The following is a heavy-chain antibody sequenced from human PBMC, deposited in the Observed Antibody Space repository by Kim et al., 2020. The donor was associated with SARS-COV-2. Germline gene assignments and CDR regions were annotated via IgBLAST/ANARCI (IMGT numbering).Heavy chain of an antibody. CDR1: GGSISSSSYY. D-gene: IGHD3-3*01. CDR3: ASTIRFLEWSEVDGMDV. V-gene: IGHV4-39*01. J-gene: IGHJ6*02. CDR2: IYYSGST. Sequence: SETLSLTCTVSGGSISSSSYYWGWIRQPPGKGLEWIGSIYYSGSTYYNPSLKSRVTISVDTSKNQFSLKLSSVTAADTAVYYCASTIRFLEWSEVDGMDVWGQGTTVTVSS.